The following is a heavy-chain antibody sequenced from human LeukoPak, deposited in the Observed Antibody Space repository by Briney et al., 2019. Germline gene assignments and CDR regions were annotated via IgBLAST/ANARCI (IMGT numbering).Heavy chain of an antibody. CDR3: ARRDDSGGYHKIFDY. V-gene: IGHV4-59*04. D-gene: IGHD3-22*01. CDR2: IYHSGST. CDR1: GGSISSYY. J-gene: IGHJ4*02. Sequence: SETLSLTCTVSGGSISSYYWSWIRQPPGKGLEWIGSIYHSGSTYYNPSLKSRVTISVDTSKNQFSLKLSSLTAADTAVYYCARRDDSGGYHKIFDYWGPGTLVTVSS.